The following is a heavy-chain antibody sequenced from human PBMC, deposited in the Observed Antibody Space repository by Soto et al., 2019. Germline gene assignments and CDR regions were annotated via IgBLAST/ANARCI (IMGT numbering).Heavy chain of an antibody. CDR2: INAGNGNT. V-gene: IGHV1-3*01. D-gene: IGHD5-18*01. CDR1: GYTFTSYA. CDR3: ARGLNGYLHYFDY. Sequence: ASVKVSCKASGYTFTSYAMHWVRQAPGQRLEWMGWINAGNGNTKYSQKNQGRVTITRDTSASTAYMELSSLRFEDTAVYYCARGLNGYLHYFDYWGQGTPVTVSS. J-gene: IGHJ4*02.